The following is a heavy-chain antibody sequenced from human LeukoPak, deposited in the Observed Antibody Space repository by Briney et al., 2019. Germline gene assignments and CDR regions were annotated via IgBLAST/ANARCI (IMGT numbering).Heavy chain of an antibody. CDR1: GFTFSSYA. CDR2: ISSNGGST. V-gene: IGHV3-64*01. J-gene: IGHJ3*02. D-gene: IGHD3-22*01. CDR3: ASQDSGSSGYSDAFDI. Sequence: PGGPLRLSCAASGFTFSSYAMHWVPQAPGKGLEYVSAISSNGGSTYYANSVKGRFTISRDNSKNTLYLQMGSLRAEDMAVYYCASQDSGSSGYSDAFDIWGQGTMVTVSS.